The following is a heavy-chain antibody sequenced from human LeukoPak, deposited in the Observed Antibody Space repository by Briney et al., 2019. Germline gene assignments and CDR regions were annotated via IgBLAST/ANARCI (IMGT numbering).Heavy chain of an antibody. CDR2: ISGSDGST. J-gene: IGHJ5*02. D-gene: IGHD3-10*01. V-gene: IGHV3-23*01. CDR3: TRHQTSGIGENWFDP. CDR1: GFTFSSYA. Sequence: GGSLRLSCAASGFTFSSYAMSWVRQAPGKGLEWVSAISGSDGSTYYADSVKGRFTISRDNSKHTLYLQMNSLKTEDTAVYYCTRHQTSGIGENWFDPWGQGTLVTVSS.